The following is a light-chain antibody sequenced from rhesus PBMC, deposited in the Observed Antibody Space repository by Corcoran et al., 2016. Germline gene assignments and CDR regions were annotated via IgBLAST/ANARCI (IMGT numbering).Light chain of an antibody. CDR3: QHGYGTPLT. CDR1: QSISSW. V-gene: IGKV1-16*01. J-gene: IGKJ4*01. CDR2: KAP. Sequence: DIQMTQSPSSLSASLGDQVTITCQASQSISSWLAWYQQNPGKAPKPLIYKAPSLESGVPSRFSGSGSGTDFTLTISSRQPEDFATYYCQHGYGTPLTFGGGTKVELK.